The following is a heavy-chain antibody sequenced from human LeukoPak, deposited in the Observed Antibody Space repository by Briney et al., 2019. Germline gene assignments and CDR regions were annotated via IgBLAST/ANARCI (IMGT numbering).Heavy chain of an antibody. CDR3: ARGRGPITIFGVRGVYFDY. CDR2: IYHSGST. D-gene: IGHD3-3*01. Sequence: SETLSLTCTVSGGSISSSSYYWGWIRQPPGKGLEWIGSIYHSGSTYYNPSLKSRVTISVDRSKNQFSLKLSSVTAADTAVYYCARGRGPITIFGVRGVYFDYWGQGTLVTVSS. CDR1: GGSISSSSYY. J-gene: IGHJ4*02. V-gene: IGHV4-39*07.